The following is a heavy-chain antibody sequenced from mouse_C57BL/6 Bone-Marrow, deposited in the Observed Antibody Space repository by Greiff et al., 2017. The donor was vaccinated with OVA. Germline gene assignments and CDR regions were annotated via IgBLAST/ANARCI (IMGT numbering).Heavy chain of an antibody. CDR3: ARHYGNPCYIDY. CDR1: GYSITSCYY. D-gene: IGHD2-1*01. V-gene: IGHV3-6*01. J-gene: IGHJ2*01. CDR2: ISYDGSN. Sequence: EVQLVESGPGLVKPSPSLSLSCSVTGYSITSCYYWNWIRQFPGNKLEWMGIISYDGSNNYNPSFKNRITITPDTSKNQFCLKLNSVTTEDTATYYCARHYGNPCYIDYWGQGTTLTVSS.